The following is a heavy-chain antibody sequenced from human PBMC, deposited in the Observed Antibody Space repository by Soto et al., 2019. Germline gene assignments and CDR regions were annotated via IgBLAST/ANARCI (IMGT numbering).Heavy chain of an antibody. V-gene: IGHV1-2*02. CDR3: ARYLDPYHGPGGLTGFFDF. J-gene: IGHJ3*01. CDR1: GYTFSDHY. D-gene: IGHD3-9*01. Sequence: ASVKVSCKASGYTFSDHYVHWMRQAPGQGLEWMGLINPKTGATKYAQKFQGRITMTSDTSTSTHYMELRSLTSEDTAVYYCARYLDPYHGPGGLTGFFDFWGQGTMVTVSS. CDR2: INPKTGAT.